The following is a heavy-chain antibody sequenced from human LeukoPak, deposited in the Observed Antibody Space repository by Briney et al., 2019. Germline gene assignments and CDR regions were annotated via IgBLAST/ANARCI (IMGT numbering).Heavy chain of an antibody. CDR1: GFTFSSYS. D-gene: IGHD5-12*01. J-gene: IGHJ4*02. CDR2: ISSNGGST. V-gene: IGHV3-64*01. CDR3: ARGGLDSGYSRRIDN. Sequence: GRSLRLSCAASGFTFSSYSMHWVRQAPGKGLEYVSTISSNGGSTYYANSVKGRFTMSRDNSKNTLYLQMGSLRAEDMAVYYCARGGLDSGYSRRIDNWGQGTLVTVSS.